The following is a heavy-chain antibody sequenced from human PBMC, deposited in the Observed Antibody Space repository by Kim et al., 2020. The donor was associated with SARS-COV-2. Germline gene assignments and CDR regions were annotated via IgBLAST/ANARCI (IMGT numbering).Heavy chain of an antibody. CDR1: GFTFSNCD. J-gene: IGHJ4*02. Sequence: GGSLRLSCAASGFTFSNCDMSWVRQAPGKGLEWISFISISSNLIYYADSVKGRFTISRDNDKSSLYLQMNSLRAEDTAVYYCARDSSDVRWFDYWGGGTL. CDR2: ISISSNLI. V-gene: IGHV3-48*01. CDR3: ARDSSDVRWFDY. D-gene: IGHD6-19*01.